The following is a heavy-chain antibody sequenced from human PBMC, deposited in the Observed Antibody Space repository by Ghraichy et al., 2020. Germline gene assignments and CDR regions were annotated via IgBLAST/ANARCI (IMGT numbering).Heavy chain of an antibody. Sequence: GGSLRLSCAASGFIFNSYAMSWVRQAPGKGLEWVSAISGGGGDTYYPDSVKGRFTISRDNSKNTLFLQMNSLRVEDTALYYCAKGIAAGTSTVSYFYDGMDVWGQGTTVTVSS. V-gene: IGHV3-23*01. CDR3: AKGIAAGTSTVSYFYDGMDV. CDR2: ISGGGGDT. D-gene: IGHD6-13*01. J-gene: IGHJ6*02. CDR1: GFIFNSYA.